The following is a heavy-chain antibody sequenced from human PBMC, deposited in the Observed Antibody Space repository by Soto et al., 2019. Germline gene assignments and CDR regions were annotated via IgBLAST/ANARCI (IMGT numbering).Heavy chain of an antibody. CDR3: ARMASSGTLNLFDP. J-gene: IGHJ5*02. CDR1: GYTFINYD. Sequence: ASLKVSCKASGYTFINYDISWVRQATGQGLEWMGWMNPGSGKTGYANKFQGRVTMTRDASTSTAHLELSSLTSEDTAVYYCARMASSGTLNLFDPWGHGPLVTVSS. V-gene: IGHV1-8*02. CDR2: MNPGSGKT.